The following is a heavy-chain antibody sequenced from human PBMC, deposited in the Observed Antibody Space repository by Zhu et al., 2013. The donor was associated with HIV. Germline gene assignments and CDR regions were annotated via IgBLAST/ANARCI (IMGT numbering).Heavy chain of an antibody. CDR3: ARGLAAAGTRIDYYYYGMDV. J-gene: IGHJ6*02. CDR1: GGTFSSYA. D-gene: IGHD6-13*01. Sequence: QVQLVQSGAEVKKPGSSVKVSCKASGGTFSSYAISWVRQAPGQGLEWMGGIIPIFGTANYAQKFQGRVTITADESTSTAYMELSSLRSEDTAVYYCARGLAAAGTRIDYYYYGMDVWGQGTTVTVSS. CDR2: IIPIFGTA. V-gene: IGHV1-69*01.